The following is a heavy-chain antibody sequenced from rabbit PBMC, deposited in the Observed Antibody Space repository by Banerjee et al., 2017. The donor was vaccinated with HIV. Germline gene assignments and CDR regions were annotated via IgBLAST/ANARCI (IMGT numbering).Heavy chain of an antibody. V-gene: IGHV1S43*01. D-gene: IGHD4-1*01. CDR1: GIDISRHN. Sequence: QQQLEESGGGLVKPGGTLTLTCKASGIDISRHNMQWVRQSPEKGLEYIGYIHYDGRTYYASWVNGRFTISSDNAQNTLYLQLHSLTAADTATYFCVKDYSGWGADLWGPGTLVTVS. CDR3: VKDYSGWGADL. CDR2: IHYDGRT. J-gene: IGHJ4*01.